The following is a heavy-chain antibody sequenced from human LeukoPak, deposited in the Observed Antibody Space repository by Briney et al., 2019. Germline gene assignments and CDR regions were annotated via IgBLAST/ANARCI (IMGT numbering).Heavy chain of an antibody. CDR3: ARPRIVASSNGFDI. CDR2: LDPSDSYT. Sequence: GESLKISCKGSGYSFTNFWITWVRQMPGKGLEWMGRLDPSDSYTNYSPSFQGHVTISADKSISTAYLQWSSLKASDTAMYYCARPRIVASSNGFDIWGQGTMVTVSS. J-gene: IGHJ3*02. D-gene: IGHD1-26*01. CDR1: GYSFTNFW. V-gene: IGHV5-10-1*01.